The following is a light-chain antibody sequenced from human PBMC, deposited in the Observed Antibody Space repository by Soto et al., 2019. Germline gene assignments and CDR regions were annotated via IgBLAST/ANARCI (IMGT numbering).Light chain of an antibody. V-gene: IGKV3-20*01. CDR3: QQYGSSPPIT. Sequence: DIVLTQSPATLSVSPGERATLSCRASQSVSSYLAWYQQKPGQAPRLLIYGASSRATGIPDRFSGSGSGTDFTLTISRLEPEDFAVYYCQQYGSSPPITFGQGTRLEI. CDR1: QSVSSY. CDR2: GAS. J-gene: IGKJ5*01.